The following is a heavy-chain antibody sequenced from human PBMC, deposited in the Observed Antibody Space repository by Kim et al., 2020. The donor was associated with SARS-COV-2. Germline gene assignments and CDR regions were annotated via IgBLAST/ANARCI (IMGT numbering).Heavy chain of an antibody. CDR3: ARPKLYTYYDSRGGLAFDI. V-gene: IGHV4-30-4*01. J-gene: IGHJ3*02. D-gene: IGHD3-22*01. CDR2: IYYSGST. Sequence: SETLSLTCTVSGGSISSGDYYWSWIRQPPGKGLEWIGYIYYSGSTYYNPSLKSRVTISVDTSKNQFSLKLSSVTAADTAVYYCARPKLYTYYDSRGGLAFDIWGQGTMVTVSS. CDR1: GGSISSGDYY.